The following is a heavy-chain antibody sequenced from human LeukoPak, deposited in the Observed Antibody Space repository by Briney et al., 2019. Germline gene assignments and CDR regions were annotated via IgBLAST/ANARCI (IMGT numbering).Heavy chain of an antibody. J-gene: IGHJ6*02. CDR3: AAYYDSSGYPPYYYYGMDV. V-gene: IGHV3-48*04. Sequence: PGGSLRLSCAASGFTFSSYSMNWVRQAPGKGLEWVSYISSSSSTIYYADSVKGRFTISIDNARNSLYLQMNSLRAEDTAVYYCAAYYDSSGYPPYYYYGMDVWGQGTTVTVSS. D-gene: IGHD3-22*01. CDR2: ISSSSSTI. CDR1: GFTFSSYS.